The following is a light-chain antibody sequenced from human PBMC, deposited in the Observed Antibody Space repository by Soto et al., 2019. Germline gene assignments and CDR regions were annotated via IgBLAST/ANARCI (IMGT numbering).Light chain of an antibody. V-gene: IGKV1-NL1*01. CDR3: QQYDSYSPLT. J-gene: IGKJ4*01. CDR1: QGISTF. Sequence: DIQMTQSPSSLSTSVGDRVTITCRASQGISTFLNWYQQKPGKAPRLLIYAASRLQSGVPARFSGSGVETDFTLTIRSLQPDDFATYYCQQYDSYSPLTFGGGTKVDIK. CDR2: AAS.